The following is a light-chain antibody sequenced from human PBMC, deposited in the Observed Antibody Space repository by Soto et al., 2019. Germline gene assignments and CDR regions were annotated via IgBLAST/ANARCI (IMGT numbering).Light chain of an antibody. V-gene: IGLV1-44*01. CDR3: AAWDDSLNDYV. J-gene: IGLJ1*01. CDR1: SSNIGSNA. Sequence: QSVLTQPPSASGAPGQRVSVSCSGTSSNIGSNAVNWYQQLPGTAPKLLIYGHDQRPSGVPDRFSGSKSGTSASLAISGLQSEDEADYYRAAWDDSLNDYVFGTGTKVTVL. CDR2: GHD.